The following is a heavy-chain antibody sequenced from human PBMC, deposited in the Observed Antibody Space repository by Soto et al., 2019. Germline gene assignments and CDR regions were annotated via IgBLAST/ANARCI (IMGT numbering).Heavy chain of an antibody. Sequence: GASVKVSFKASGYTFTGYDMHWVRPAPGQGLEWMGWINPNSGGTNYAQKFQGWVTMTRDTSISTAYMELSRLRSDDTAVYYCARDQEGPYYYDSSDSDHGMDVWGQGTTVTVSS. J-gene: IGHJ6*02. CDR1: GYTFTGYD. CDR3: ARDQEGPYYYDSSDSDHGMDV. V-gene: IGHV1-2*04. D-gene: IGHD3-22*01. CDR2: INPNSGGT.